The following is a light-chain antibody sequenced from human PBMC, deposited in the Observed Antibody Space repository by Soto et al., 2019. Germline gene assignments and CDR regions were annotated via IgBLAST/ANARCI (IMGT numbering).Light chain of an antibody. CDR3: SSYTSSTTLDVV. CDR2: EVT. CDR1: SSDVGGHNY. Sequence: QSALTQPASVSGSPGQSITISCTGTSSDVGGHNYVSWYQQHPGTAPKLMIYEVTNRPSGVSNRFSGSKSGNTASLTISGLQAEDEADYYCSSYTSSTTLDVVFGGGTTLPVL. V-gene: IGLV2-14*01. J-gene: IGLJ2*01.